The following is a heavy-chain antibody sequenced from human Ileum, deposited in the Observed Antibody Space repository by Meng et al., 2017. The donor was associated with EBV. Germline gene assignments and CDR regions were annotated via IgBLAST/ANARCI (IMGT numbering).Heavy chain of an antibody. D-gene: IGHD6-19*01. CDR1: GGSFSGYD. CDR3: ARVMRRVNYNSGWYAKF. CDR2: SNYAGST. J-gene: IGHJ4*02. V-gene: IGHV4-34*01. Sequence: VQLQQWGAGLVKSSETLSLTCAVYGGSFSGYDWTWIRQAPGRGLEWIGESNYAGSTNYNPSLKSRVTISVDTSKKQFSLNLTSVTAADTAVYYCARVMRRVNYNSGWYAKFWGQGNLVTVSS.